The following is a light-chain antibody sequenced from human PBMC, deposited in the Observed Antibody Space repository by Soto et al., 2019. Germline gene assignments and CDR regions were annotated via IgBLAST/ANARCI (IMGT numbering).Light chain of an antibody. CDR1: SSDVGGYNY. CDR3: SSYTSSTTVL. J-gene: IGLJ2*01. Sequence: QSALTQPASVYGSPGQSITISCTGTSSDVGGYNYVSWYQQHPGKAPKLMIYDVTYRPPGVSDRFSGSKSGNTASLTISGLQAEDEAEYFCSSYTSSTTVLFGGGTKLTVL. CDR2: DVT. V-gene: IGLV2-14*03.